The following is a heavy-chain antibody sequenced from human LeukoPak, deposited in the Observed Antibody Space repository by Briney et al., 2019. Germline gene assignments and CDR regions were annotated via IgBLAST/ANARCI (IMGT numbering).Heavy chain of an antibody. D-gene: IGHD6-13*01. J-gene: IGHJ4*02. Sequence: GASVKVSCKASGYTFTSYDINWVRQATGQGLEWMGWMNPNSGNTGYAQKFQGRVTITRNTSISTAYMELSSLRSEDTAVYYCARVPGGIAAFGYWGQGTLVTVSS. CDR1: GYTFTSYD. V-gene: IGHV1-8*03. CDR2: MNPNSGNT. CDR3: ARVPGGIAAFGY.